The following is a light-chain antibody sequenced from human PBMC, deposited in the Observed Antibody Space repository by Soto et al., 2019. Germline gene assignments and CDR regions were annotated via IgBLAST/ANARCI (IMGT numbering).Light chain of an antibody. J-gene: IGKJ1*01. CDR3: QQYNSWWT. CDR1: QSISSW. CDR2: DPS. V-gene: IGKV1-5*01. Sequence: DIQMTQSPSTLSASVGDRVTITCRASQSISSWLAWYQQKPGKAPKLLIYDPSSLESGVPSRFSGSGSGTEFTLTISSLQPDDFATYYCQQYNSWWTFGQGTKVDIK.